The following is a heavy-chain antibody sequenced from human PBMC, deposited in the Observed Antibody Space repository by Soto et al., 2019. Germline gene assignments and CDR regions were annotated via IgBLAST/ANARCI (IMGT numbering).Heavy chain of an antibody. CDR2: ISGRGGTI. V-gene: IGHV3-23*01. CDR1: GFIFSSYA. CDR3: TRGSASGAFDY. J-gene: IGHJ4*02. D-gene: IGHD2-8*02. Sequence: EVQLLESGGDLLQPGGSLRLSCAASGFIFSSYAMGWVRQAPGKGLEWVSVISGRGGTIYYADSVKGRFTISRDNSKNTLYLQMNTLRGQDSAVYYCTRGSASGAFDYWGQGALVTVSS.